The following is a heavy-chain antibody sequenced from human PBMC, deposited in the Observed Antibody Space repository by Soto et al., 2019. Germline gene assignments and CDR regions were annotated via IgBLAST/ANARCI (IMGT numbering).Heavy chain of an antibody. CDR2: ISYDGNNK. J-gene: IGHJ6*02. CDR1: GFTFSSYV. D-gene: IGHD2-15*01. V-gene: IGHV3-30-3*01. Sequence: QVQLVESGGGVVQPGRSLRLSCAASGFTFSSYVMYWVRQAPGKGLEWVVVISYDGNNKYYADSVKGRFPISRDNSKNTLYLQMNSLRAEDTAVYYCARAGCDGGSCYTLVGLRYGMDVWGQGTTVTVSS. CDR3: ARAGCDGGSCYTLVGLRYGMDV.